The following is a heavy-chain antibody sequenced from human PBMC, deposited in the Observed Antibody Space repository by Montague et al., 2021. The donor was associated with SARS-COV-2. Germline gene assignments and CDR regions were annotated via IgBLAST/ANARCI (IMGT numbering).Heavy chain of an antibody. J-gene: IGHJ4*02. CDR2: ISYDGSNK. CDR1: GFTFSSYA. V-gene: IGHV3-30-3*01. D-gene: IGHD6-13*01. CDR3: ARDGSSSWFVYFDY. Sequence: YLRLSCAASGFTFSSYAMHWVRQAPGKGLEWVTFISYDGSNKYYADSVKGRFTIYRDNSKNTLYLQMNSLRAEDTAVYYCARDGSSSWFVYFDYWGQGTLVTVAS.